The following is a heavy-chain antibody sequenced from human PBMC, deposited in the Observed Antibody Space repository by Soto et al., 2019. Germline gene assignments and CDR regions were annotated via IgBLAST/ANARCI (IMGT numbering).Heavy chain of an antibody. Sequence: SPTLSLTCAISGDSVSSNSAAWNWIRQSQSRGIEWLGRTYYRSKWYNDYAVSVKSRITINPDTSKNHFPLQLNSVTPEDSALYYCARSLRPKNWFDPWGQGTLVTVSS. CDR3: ARSLRPKNWFDP. CDR1: GDSVSSNSAA. V-gene: IGHV6-1*01. CDR2: TYYRSKWYN. J-gene: IGHJ5*02. D-gene: IGHD4-17*01.